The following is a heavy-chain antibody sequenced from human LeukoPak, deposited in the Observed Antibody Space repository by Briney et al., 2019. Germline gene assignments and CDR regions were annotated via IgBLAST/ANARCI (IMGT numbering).Heavy chain of an antibody. D-gene: IGHD4/OR15-4a*01. V-gene: IGHV3-53*01. CDR3: ARRAGAYSHPYDY. Sequence: GGSLRLSCTVSGFSVSDNSMSWVRQAPGKGLEWVSFIYSGTTHYSDSVKGRFTISRDNSKNTLYLQMNSLRAEDTAAYYCARRAGAYSHPYDYWGQGTLVTVSS. CDR2: IYSGTT. J-gene: IGHJ4*02. CDR1: GFSVSDNS.